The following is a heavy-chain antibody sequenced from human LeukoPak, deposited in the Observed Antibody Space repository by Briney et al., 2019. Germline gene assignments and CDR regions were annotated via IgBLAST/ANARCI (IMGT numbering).Heavy chain of an antibody. D-gene: IGHD6-13*01. CDR2: IYYSGST. Sequence: SETLSLTCTVSGGSISSYYWSWIRQPPGKGLEWIGYIYYSGSTNYNPSLKSRVTISVDTSKNQFSLKLSSVTAADTAVYYCAREDYSSSWYYFDYWGQGTLVTASS. V-gene: IGHV4-59*01. J-gene: IGHJ4*02. CDR3: AREDYSSSWYYFDY. CDR1: GGSISSYY.